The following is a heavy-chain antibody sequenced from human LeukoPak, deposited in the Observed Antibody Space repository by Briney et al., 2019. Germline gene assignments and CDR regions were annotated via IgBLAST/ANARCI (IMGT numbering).Heavy chain of an antibody. CDR3: ARDRDWSFDY. V-gene: IGHV3-48*03. Sequence: GGSLRLSCAASGFTFSSYEMNWVRQPPGKGLEWVSYINILGSTIYYADSVKGRFTISRDNAENSLYLEMNSLRAEDTAVYYCARDRDWSFDYWGQGTLVTVSS. D-gene: IGHD3/OR15-3a*01. CDR2: INILGSTI. CDR1: GFTFSSYE. J-gene: IGHJ4*02.